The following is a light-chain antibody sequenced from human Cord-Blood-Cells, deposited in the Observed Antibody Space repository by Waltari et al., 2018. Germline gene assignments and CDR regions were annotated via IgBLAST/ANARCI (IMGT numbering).Light chain of an antibody. CDR1: QSISSW. J-gene: IGKJ1*01. Sequence: GDRVTITCRASQSISSWLAWYQQQPGKAPKLLIYDASSLESGVPSRFSGSGCGTEFTLTISSLQPDDFATYYCQQYNSYWTFGQGTKVEIK. V-gene: IGKV1-5*01. CDR2: DAS. CDR3: QQYNSYWT.